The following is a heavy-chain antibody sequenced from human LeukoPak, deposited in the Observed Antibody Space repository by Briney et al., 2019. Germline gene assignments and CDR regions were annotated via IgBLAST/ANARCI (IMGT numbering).Heavy chain of an antibody. Sequence: ASVTVSFKASGYTFTGYYMHWVRQAPGQGLEWMGWINPNSGGTNYAQKFQGRVTMTRDTSISTAYMELSRLRSDDTAVYYCARDHEVVVVPAAIDPWGQGTLVTVSS. CDR1: GYTFTGYY. CDR2: INPNSGGT. CDR3: ARDHEVVVVPAAIDP. V-gene: IGHV1-2*02. D-gene: IGHD2-2*01. J-gene: IGHJ5*02.